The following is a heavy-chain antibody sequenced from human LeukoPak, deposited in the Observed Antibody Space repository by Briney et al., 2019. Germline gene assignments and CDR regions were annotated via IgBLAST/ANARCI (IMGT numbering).Heavy chain of an antibody. CDR3: ARDSSGYKNDAFDI. J-gene: IGHJ3*02. V-gene: IGHV1-18*01. CDR2: ISAYNGNT. CDR1: GYTFTSYG. D-gene: IGHD3-22*01. Sequence: ASVKVSCKASGYTFTSYGISWVRQAPGQGLEWMGWISAYNGNTNYAQKLQGRVTMTTDTSTSTAYMELRSLRSDDTAVSYCARDSSGYKNDAFDIWGQGTMVTVSS.